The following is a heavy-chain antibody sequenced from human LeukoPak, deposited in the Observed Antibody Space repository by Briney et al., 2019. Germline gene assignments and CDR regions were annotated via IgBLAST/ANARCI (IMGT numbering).Heavy chain of an antibody. V-gene: IGHV1-69*13. J-gene: IGHJ3*02. CDR1: GGTNVA. D-gene: IGHD1-26*01. CDR2: IIPIFGTA. CDR3: ARPSGLVGATDAFDI. Sequence: GASVKVSCKASGGTNVAISWVRQAPGQGLEWMGGIIPIFGTANYAQKFQGRVTITADESTSTAYMELSSLRSEDTAVYYCARPSGLVGATDAFDIWGQGTMVTVSS.